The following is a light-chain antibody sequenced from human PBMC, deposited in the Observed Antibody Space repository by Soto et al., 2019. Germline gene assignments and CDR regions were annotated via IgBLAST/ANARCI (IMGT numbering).Light chain of an antibody. Sequence: DIQMTQSPSTLSASVGDRVTITCRASQNINQWLAWYQQKPGKAPKFLIYDASILESGVPSRFSGTGSGTELTLTISSLQPDDFATYYCQRYNSNSRTFGPGTKVDIK. CDR1: QNINQW. CDR3: QRYNSNSRT. V-gene: IGKV1-5*01. J-gene: IGKJ1*01. CDR2: DAS.